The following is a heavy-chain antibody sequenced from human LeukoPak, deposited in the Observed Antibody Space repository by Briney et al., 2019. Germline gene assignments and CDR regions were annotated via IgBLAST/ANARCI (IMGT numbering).Heavy chain of an antibody. CDR2: ISSSSSTI. V-gene: IGHV3-48*01. J-gene: IGHJ4*02. D-gene: IGHD2-2*01. CDR1: GFTFSSYS. CDR3: ARVVMRDCSSTSCPNRLDY. Sequence: GGSLRLSCAASGFTFSSYSMNWVRQAPGKGLEWVSYISSSSSTIYYADSVKGRFTISRDNAKNSLYLQMNSLRAEDTAVYYCARVVMRDCSSTSCPNRLDYWGQGTLVTVSS.